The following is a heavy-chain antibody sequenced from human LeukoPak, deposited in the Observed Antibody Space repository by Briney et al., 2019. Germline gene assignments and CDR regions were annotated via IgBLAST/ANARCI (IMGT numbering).Heavy chain of an antibody. CDR2: INPNSGGT. D-gene: IGHD6-13*01. CDR1: GYTFTGYY. CDR3: ARDLISGAAAGTGENYGMDV. Sequence: ASVKVSCKASGYTFTGYYMHWVRQAPGQGLEWMGWINPNSGGTNYAQKFQGWVTMTRDTSISTAYMELSRLRSDDTAVYYRARDLISGAAAGTGENYGMDVWGQGTTVTVSS. V-gene: IGHV1-2*04. J-gene: IGHJ6*02.